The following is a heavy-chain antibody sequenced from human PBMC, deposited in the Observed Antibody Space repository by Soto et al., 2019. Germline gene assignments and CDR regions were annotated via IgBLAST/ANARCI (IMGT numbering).Heavy chain of an antibody. CDR3: GRGRSGQIVVFY. CDR2: IGPESGAT. Sequence: ASVKVSCKASGYTFTGHYIHWVRQAPEQGPEWMGEIGPESGATRYAQKFQGRVTMTRDMSITTVYVELNNLSPDDTAVYYCGRGRSGQIVVFYWGQGTPVTVSS. J-gene: IGHJ4*02. CDR1: GYTFTGHY. D-gene: IGHD5-12*01. V-gene: IGHV1-2*02.